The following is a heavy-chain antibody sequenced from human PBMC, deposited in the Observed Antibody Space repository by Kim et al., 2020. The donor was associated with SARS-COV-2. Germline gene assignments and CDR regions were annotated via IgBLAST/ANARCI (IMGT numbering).Heavy chain of an antibody. CDR3: ARGGHITMIVAPPDY. CDR1: GGSISSYY. D-gene: IGHD3-22*01. Sequence: SETLSLTCTVSGGSISSYYWSWIRQPPGKGLEWIGYIYYSGSTNYNPSLKSRVTISVDTSKNQFSLKLSSVTAADTAVYYCARGGHITMIVAPPDYWGQGTLVTVSS. CDR2: IYYSGST. J-gene: IGHJ4*02. V-gene: IGHV4-59*01.